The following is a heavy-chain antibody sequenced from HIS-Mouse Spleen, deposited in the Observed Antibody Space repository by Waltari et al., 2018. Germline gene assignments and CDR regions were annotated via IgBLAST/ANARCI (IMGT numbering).Heavy chain of an antibody. CDR1: GGSISSSSYY. Sequence: QLQLQESGPGLVKPSETLSLTCTVSGGSISSSSYYWGWIRQPQGKGLEWIGSIYYSGCTYYNPSSKSRVTISVDTSKNQFSLKLSSVTAADTAVYYCAREIPYSSSWYDWYFDLWGRGTLVTVSS. CDR3: AREIPYSSSWYDWYFDL. J-gene: IGHJ2*01. V-gene: IGHV4-39*07. D-gene: IGHD6-13*01. CDR2: IYYSGCT.